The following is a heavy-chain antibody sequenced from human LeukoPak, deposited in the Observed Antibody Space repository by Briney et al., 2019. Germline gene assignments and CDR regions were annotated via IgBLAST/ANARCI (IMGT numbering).Heavy chain of an antibody. CDR2: ISVSGGST. Sequence: GGSLRLSCAASGFTFSSYAMSWVRQAPGKGLEWVSAISVSGGSTYYADSVKGRFTISRDNAKNSLYLQMNSLRAEDTAVYYCARGEGGGPVGAFDIWGQGTMVTVSS. D-gene: IGHD1-26*01. CDR1: GFTFSSYA. V-gene: IGHV3-23*01. CDR3: ARGEGGGPVGAFDI. J-gene: IGHJ3*02.